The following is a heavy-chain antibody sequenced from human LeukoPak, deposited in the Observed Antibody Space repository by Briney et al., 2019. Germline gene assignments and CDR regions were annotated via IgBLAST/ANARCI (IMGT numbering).Heavy chain of an antibody. CDR3: ARLLDNDSSGDPDTFDM. Sequence: SETLSLTCAVSGGSISGHYWSWIRQPPGKGVEWIGYVYYSGKTYYSSSLRSRVTISVDTSKNHFSLRLTSVTAADTAVYCCARLLDNDSSGDPDTFDMWGQGTMVTVSS. CDR2: VYYSGKT. D-gene: IGHD3-22*01. CDR1: GGSISGHY. J-gene: IGHJ3*02. V-gene: IGHV4-59*11.